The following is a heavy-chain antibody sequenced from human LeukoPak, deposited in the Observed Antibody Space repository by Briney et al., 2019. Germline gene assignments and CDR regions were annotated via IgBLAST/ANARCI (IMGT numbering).Heavy chain of an antibody. J-gene: IGHJ4*02. Sequence: GGSLRLSCAASGFTFSSYAMSWVRQAPGKGLEWVSAISGSGGSTYYADSVKGRFTISRDNSKNTLYLQMNSLRAEDTAVYYCAKDKGVKVTTVTTLFDYWGQGTLVTVSS. D-gene: IGHD4-17*01. CDR3: AKDKGVKVTTVTTLFDY. CDR1: GFTFSSYA. CDR2: ISGSGGST. V-gene: IGHV3-23*01.